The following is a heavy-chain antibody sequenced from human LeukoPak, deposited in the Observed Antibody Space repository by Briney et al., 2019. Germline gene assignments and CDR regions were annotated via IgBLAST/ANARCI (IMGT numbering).Heavy chain of an antibody. CDR2: ISAYNGNT. Sequence: GSSVKVSCKASGYTFTSYGISWVRQAPGQGLEWMGWISAYNGNTNYAQKLQGRVTMTTDTPTSTAYMELRSLRSDDTAVYYCAAYCSRTRRFDPWGQGTLVTVSS. V-gene: IGHV1-18*01. CDR3: AAYCSRTRRFDP. D-gene: IGHD2-2*01. J-gene: IGHJ5*02. CDR1: GYTFTSYG.